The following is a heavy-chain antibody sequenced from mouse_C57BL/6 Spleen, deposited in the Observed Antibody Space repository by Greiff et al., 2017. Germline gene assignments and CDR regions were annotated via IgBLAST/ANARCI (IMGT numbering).Heavy chain of an antibody. CDR3: ARGAQAIGYYFDY. Sequence: EVQLQESGPELVKPGASVKISCKASGYSFTGYYMNWVKQSPEKSLEWIGEINPSTGGTTYNQKFKAKATLTVDKSSSTAYMQLKSLTSEDSAVYYCARGAQAIGYYFDYWGQGTTLTVSS. V-gene: IGHV1-42*01. D-gene: IGHD3-2*02. CDR1: GYSFTGYY. J-gene: IGHJ2*01. CDR2: INPSTGGT.